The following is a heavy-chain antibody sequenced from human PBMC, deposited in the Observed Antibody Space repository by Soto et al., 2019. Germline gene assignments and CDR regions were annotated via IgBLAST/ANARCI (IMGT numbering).Heavy chain of an antibody. CDR1: GFTFTNEN. CDR3: ARDPPLSMIVVVGVGDF. V-gene: IGHV3-21*01. Sequence: GALRLSCAASGFTFTNENMNWVRQAPGKGLEWVSSISSSSTYKNYADSVKGRFTISRDNDNNSLYLQMDGLRAEDTAVYYCARDPPLSMIVVVGVGDFWGQGTLVTVSS. J-gene: IGHJ4*02. D-gene: IGHD3-22*01. CDR2: ISSSSTYK.